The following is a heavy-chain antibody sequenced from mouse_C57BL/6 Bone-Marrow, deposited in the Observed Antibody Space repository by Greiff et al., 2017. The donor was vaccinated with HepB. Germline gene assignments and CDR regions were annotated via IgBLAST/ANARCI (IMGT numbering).Heavy chain of an antibody. Sequence: EVNVVESGGGLVKPGGSLKLSCAASGFTFSDYGMHWVRQAPAKGLEWVAYISSGSSTIYYADTVKGRFTISRDNAKNTLFLQMTSLRSEDTAIYYCARWLLRWYFEVWGTGTTVTVSS. CDR3: ARWLLRWYFEV. D-gene: IGHD2-3*01. J-gene: IGHJ1*03. V-gene: IGHV5-17*01. CDR2: ISSGSSTI. CDR1: GFTFSDYG.